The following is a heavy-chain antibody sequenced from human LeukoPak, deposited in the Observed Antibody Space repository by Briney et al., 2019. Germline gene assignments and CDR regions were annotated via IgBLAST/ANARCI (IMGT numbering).Heavy chain of an antibody. CDR2: ISSSSSYI. D-gene: IGHD3-22*01. Sequence: GGSLRLSCAASGFTFSSYSMNWVRQAPGKGLEWVSSISSSSSYIYYADSVKGRFTISRDNAKNSLYLQMNSLRAEDTAVYYCAKEQMTYYYDSSGYYYNYWGQGTLVTVSS. CDR1: GFTFSSYS. V-gene: IGHV3-21*04. J-gene: IGHJ4*02. CDR3: AKEQMTYYYDSSGYYYNY.